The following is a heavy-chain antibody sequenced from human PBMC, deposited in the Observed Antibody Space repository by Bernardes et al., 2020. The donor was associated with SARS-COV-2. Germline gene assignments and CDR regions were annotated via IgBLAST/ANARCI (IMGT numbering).Heavy chain of an antibody. CDR2: INHGGST. D-gene: IGHD3-9*01. CDR3: ATEYSRRGNYDILTGYQQRGPYSYSGLNV. V-gene: IGHV4-34*01. Sequence: SETLSLTCAVYGGSFSSYYWSWIRQPPGKGLEWIGEINHGGSTNYSPSLRGRVTISVDTSKNQFSLKLTSVTAADTAVFYCATEYSRRGNYDILTGYQQRGPYSYSGLNVWSQETTVTVSS. J-gene: IGHJ6*02. CDR1: GGSFSSYY.